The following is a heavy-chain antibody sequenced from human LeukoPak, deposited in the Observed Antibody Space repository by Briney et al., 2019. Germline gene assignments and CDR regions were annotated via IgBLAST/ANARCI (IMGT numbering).Heavy chain of an antibody. D-gene: IGHD3-9*01. Sequence: PGGSLRLSCAASGFTFSNYAMSWVRQAPGKGLAWVSIISGSGGTTYYGDSVKGRFTTSRDNSKNTLFLQMNSLRAEDTAVYYCVKGLSDDLLTGTSKYWGQGTLVAVSS. V-gene: IGHV3-23*01. J-gene: IGHJ4*02. CDR3: VKGLSDDLLTGTSKY. CDR2: ISGSGGTT. CDR1: GFTFSNYA.